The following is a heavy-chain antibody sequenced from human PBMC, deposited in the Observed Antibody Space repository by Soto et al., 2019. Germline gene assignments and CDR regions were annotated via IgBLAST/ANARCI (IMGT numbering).Heavy chain of an antibody. J-gene: IGHJ4*02. CDR2: ISFDGNNK. CDR3: GRCSSTSCHLGADY. V-gene: IGHV3-30-3*01. CDR1: GFTFSSYA. Sequence: QVQLVESGGGVVQPGRSLRLSCAASGFTFSSYALHWVRQAPGRGLEWVALISFDGNNKYYANSVKGRFTISRDNSKNTLYQQMSSLRAEDTAVYYCGRCSSTSCHLGADYWGQGTLVTVSS. D-gene: IGHD2-2*01.